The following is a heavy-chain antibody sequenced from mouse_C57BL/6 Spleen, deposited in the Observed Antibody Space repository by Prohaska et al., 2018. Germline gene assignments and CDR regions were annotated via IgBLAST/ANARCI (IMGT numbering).Heavy chain of an antibody. CDR1: GYTFTRYW. D-gene: IGHD4-1*01. CDR2: IDPSDSYT. J-gene: IGHJ4*01. Sequence: QVQLQQPGAELVNPGASVKLSCTASGYTFTRYWMQWVKQRPVQALEWIGEIDPSDSYTNYKQKLKGKAKLTVDTSYSTAYMQLSSLTSEDYAVYYSARRTGTYAMDYWGQGNSDNVSA. V-gene: IGHV1-50*01. CDR3: ARRTGTYAMDY.